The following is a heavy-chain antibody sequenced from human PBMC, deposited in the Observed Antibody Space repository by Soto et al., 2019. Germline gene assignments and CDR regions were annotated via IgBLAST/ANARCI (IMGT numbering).Heavy chain of an antibody. CDR1: GGSIRTYY. CDR2: IHYSGVT. Sequence: SETLSLPXRVSGGSIRTYYWNWLRQPPGGGLEWIASIHYSGVTNYSPSLRGRVYISIDRSNNEFSLKVSSVTAADTAVYYCARDRAEGSSSTPAGGMDVWGPGTTVTVSS. D-gene: IGHD6-6*01. V-gene: IGHV4-59*01. CDR3: ARDRAEGSSSTPAGGMDV. J-gene: IGHJ6*02.